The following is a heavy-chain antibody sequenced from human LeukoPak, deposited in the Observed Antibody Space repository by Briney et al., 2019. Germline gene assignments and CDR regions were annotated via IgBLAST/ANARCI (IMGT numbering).Heavy chain of an antibody. CDR2: INAGNGNT. CDR3: ASTGSGSYYNGSTHYYYYGMDV. CDR1: GYTFTSYA. V-gene: IGHV1-3*01. J-gene: IGHJ6*02. Sequence: ASVKVSCKASGYTFTSYAMHWVRQAPGQRLEWMGWINAGNGNTKYSQKFQGRVTITRDTSASTAYMELSSLRSEDTAVYYCASTGSGSYYNGSTHYYYYGMDVWGQGTTVTVSS. D-gene: IGHD3-10*01.